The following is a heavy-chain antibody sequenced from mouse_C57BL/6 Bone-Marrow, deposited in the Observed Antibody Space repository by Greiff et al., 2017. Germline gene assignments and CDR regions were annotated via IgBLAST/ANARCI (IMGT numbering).Heavy chain of an antibody. J-gene: IGHJ4*01. Sequence: QVQLKESGPELVKPGASVKISCKASGYTFTDYYINWVKQRPGQGLEWIGWIFPGSGRTYYNEKFKGKATLTVDKSSSTAYMLLSSLASEDSAVYFCARSYYGSSLYAMDYWGQGTSVTVSS. CDR3: ARSYYGSSLYAMDY. V-gene: IGHV1-75*01. CDR2: IFPGSGRT. CDR1: GYTFTDYY. D-gene: IGHD1-1*01.